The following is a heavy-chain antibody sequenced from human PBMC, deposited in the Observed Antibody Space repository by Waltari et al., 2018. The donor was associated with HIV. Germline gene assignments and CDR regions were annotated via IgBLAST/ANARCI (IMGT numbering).Heavy chain of an antibody. CDR1: GGSIRRGSYY. CDR3: ARTYCSSTSCYGGANWFDP. J-gene: IGHJ5*02. D-gene: IGHD2-2*01. Sequence: QVQLQESGPGLVKPSQTLSLTCTVSGGSIRRGSYYWSWIRQPAGKGLEWIGRIYTSGSTNYNPSLKSRVTISVDTSKNQFSLKLSSVTAADTAVYYCARTYCSSTSCYGGANWFDPWGQGTLVTVSS. V-gene: IGHV4-61*02. CDR2: IYTSGST.